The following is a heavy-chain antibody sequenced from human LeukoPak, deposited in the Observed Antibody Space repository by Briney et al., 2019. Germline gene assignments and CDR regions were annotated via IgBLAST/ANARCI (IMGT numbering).Heavy chain of an antibody. Sequence: GGSLRLSCAASGFTFSSYTMNWVRQAPGKGLEWVSSISTGSSYIYYANSVKGRFTISRDNAKNSLYLQMNSLRAEDTAVYYCAKGSRDLDYWGQGTLVTVSS. CDR3: AKGSRDLDY. CDR2: ISTGSSYI. D-gene: IGHD3-10*01. V-gene: IGHV3-21*01. CDR1: GFTFSSYT. J-gene: IGHJ4*02.